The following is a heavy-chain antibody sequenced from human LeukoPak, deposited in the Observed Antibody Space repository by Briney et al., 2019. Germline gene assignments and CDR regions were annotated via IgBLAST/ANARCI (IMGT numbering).Heavy chain of an antibody. CDR2: IIPILGLA. D-gene: IGHD3-10*01. Sequence: SVKVSCKASGGTFSSYAISWVRQAPGQGLEWMGRIIPILGLANYAQKFQGRVTITADKSTSTAYMGLSSLRSEDTAVYSCARDKVGRGVADYWGQGTLVTVSS. CDR1: GGTFSSYA. J-gene: IGHJ4*02. V-gene: IGHV1-69*04. CDR3: ARDKVGRGVADY.